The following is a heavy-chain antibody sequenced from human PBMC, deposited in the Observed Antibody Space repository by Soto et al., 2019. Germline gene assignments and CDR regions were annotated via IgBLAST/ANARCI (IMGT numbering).Heavy chain of an antibody. V-gene: IGHV1-2*04. D-gene: IGHD3-22*01. CDR3: ARDAADSSGYYYPLRALDY. Sequence: ASVKVSCKASGYTFTGYYMHWVRQAPGQGLEWMGWINPNSGGTNYAQKFQGWVTMTRDTSISTAYMELSRLRSDDTAVYYCARDAADSSGYYYPLRALDYWGQGTLVTVSS. CDR2: INPNSGGT. CDR1: GYTFTGYY. J-gene: IGHJ4*02.